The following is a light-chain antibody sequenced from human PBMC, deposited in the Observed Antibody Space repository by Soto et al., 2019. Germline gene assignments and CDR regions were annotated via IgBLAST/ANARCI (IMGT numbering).Light chain of an antibody. V-gene: IGLV1-47*01. CDR3: ATWDDSLSGPV. Sequence: QSVLTQPPSASGTPGQRVIISCSGSSSNIAPNHVYWYQQLPEAAPKLLIYRNDRRPSRVPDRFSGSKSGTSASLAISGLRPEDEADYYCATWDDSLSGPVFGGGTKLTVL. CDR2: RND. CDR1: SSNIAPNH. J-gene: IGLJ3*02.